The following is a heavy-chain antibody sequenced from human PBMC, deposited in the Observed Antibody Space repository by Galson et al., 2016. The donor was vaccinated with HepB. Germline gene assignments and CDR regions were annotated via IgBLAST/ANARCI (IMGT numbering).Heavy chain of an antibody. D-gene: IGHD3-10*01. CDR1: GFTFTSSA. J-gene: IGHJ6*02. CDR2: IVVGSGNT. V-gene: IGHV1-58*01. CDR3: AAEGVRGCLDV. Sequence: SVKVSCKASGFTFTSSAVQWVRQARGQRLEWIGWIVVGSGNTHYAQRFQERVTITRDVSTSTAYMELSSLRFEDTAVYYCAAEGVRGCLDVGGQGTTVTVSS.